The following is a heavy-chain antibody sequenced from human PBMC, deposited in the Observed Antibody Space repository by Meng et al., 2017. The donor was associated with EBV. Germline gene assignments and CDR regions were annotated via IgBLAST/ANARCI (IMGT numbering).Heavy chain of an antibody. J-gene: IGHJ4*02. D-gene: IGHD6-19*01. V-gene: IGHV3-30*18. CDR2: ISYDGSNK. CDR3: AKGWRYGVADNYFDY. CDR1: GFTFSSYG. Sequence: QGQRWESGGGVVPPGRSLRLSCAASGFTFSSYGMHWVRQAPGKGLEWVAVISYDGSNKYYADSVKGRFTISRDNSKNTLYLQMNSLRAEDTAVYYCAKGWRYGVADNYFDYWGQGTLVTVSS.